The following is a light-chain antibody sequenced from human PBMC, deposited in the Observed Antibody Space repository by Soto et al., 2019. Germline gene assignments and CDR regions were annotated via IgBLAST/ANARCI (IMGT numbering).Light chain of an antibody. CDR1: QGISTW. CDR3: QQANSFPLT. V-gene: IGKV1-12*01. Sequence: IQLTQSPSSLSPSVGDRVTITYRASQGISTWLAWYQQKPGKAPKLLIYVASSLQSGVPSRFSGSGSGTVFTLTISNLQPEDFATYYCQQANSFPLTFGQGTRLEIK. CDR2: VAS. J-gene: IGKJ5*01.